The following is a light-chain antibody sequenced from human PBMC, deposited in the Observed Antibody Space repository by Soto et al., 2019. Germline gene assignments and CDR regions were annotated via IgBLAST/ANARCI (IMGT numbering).Light chain of an antibody. Sequence: QSVLTQPPSVSGAPGQTVTISCTGTSPNIGAGFDVHWYQQLPGAAPKLLIYSNTDRPSGVPARFSGSKSVTSASLAITGLQPKDEADYFCLSYDTSLRGVFGGGTKLTVL. V-gene: IGLV1-40*01. CDR1: SPNIGAGFD. J-gene: IGLJ2*01. CDR3: LSYDTSLRGV. CDR2: SNT.